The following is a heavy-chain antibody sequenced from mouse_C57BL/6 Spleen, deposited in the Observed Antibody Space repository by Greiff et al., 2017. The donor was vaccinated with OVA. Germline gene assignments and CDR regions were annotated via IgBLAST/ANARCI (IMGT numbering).Heavy chain of an antibody. V-gene: IGHV1-5*01. CDR3: TRGADGSSYWYFDV. Sequence: EVQLQQSGTVLARPGASVKMSCKTSGYTFTSYWMHWVKQRPGQGLEWIGAIYPGNSDTSYNQKFKGKAKLTAVTSASTAYMELSSLTNEDSAVYYCTRGADGSSYWYFDVWGTGTTVTVSS. D-gene: IGHD1-1*01. J-gene: IGHJ1*03. CDR2: IYPGNSDT. CDR1: GYTFTSYW.